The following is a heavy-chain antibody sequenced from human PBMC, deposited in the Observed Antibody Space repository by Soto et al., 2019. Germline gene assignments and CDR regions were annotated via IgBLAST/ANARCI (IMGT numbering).Heavy chain of an antibody. Sequence: ASVKVSCKASGGTFSSYAISWVRQAPGQGLEWMGGIIPIFGTANYAQKFQGRVTITADESTSTAYMELSSLRSEDTAVYYCASYYYDSSGYYFWIFDYRGQRTLVTAPQ. CDR3: ASYYYDSSGYYFWIFDY. CDR1: GGTFSSYA. D-gene: IGHD3-22*01. CDR2: IIPIFGTA. V-gene: IGHV1-69*13. J-gene: IGHJ4*02.